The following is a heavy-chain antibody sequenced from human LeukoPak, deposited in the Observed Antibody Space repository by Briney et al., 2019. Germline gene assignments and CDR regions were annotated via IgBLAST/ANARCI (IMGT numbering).Heavy chain of an antibody. J-gene: IGHJ4*02. CDR3: AKEGSWYQYYFDY. D-gene: IGHD6-13*01. V-gene: IGHV3-21*04. Sequence: GGSLRLSCAASGFTFSSYSMNWVRQAPGKGLEWGSSISSSSSYIYYEDSVKGRFTISRDNAKNSMYLQMNSLRAEDTAVYYCAKEGSWYQYYFDYWGQGSLVTVSS. CDR1: GFTFSSYS. CDR2: ISSSSSYI.